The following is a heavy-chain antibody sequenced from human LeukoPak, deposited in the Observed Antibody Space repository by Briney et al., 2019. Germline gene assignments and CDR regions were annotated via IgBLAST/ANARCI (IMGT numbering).Heavy chain of an antibody. CDR3: ARGPYSSSPPEVWYFQH. V-gene: IGHV1-69*05. J-gene: IGHJ1*01. Sequence: GASVKVSCKASGGTFSSYAISWVRQAPGQGLEWMGGIISIFGTANYAQKFQGRVTITTDESTSTAYMELSSLRSEDTAVYYCARGPYSSSPPEVWYFQHWGRAPWSPSPQ. CDR1: GGTFSSYA. CDR2: IISIFGTA. D-gene: IGHD6-6*01.